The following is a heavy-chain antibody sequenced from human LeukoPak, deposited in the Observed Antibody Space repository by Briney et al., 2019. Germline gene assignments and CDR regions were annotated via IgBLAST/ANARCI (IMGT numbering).Heavy chain of an antibody. CDR2: INTSGST. D-gene: IGHD3-16*02. Sequence: SQTLSLTCTVSGGSISSGSYYWSWIRQPAGKGPEWIGRINTSGSTNYNPSLNSRVTISMDTSKNQFSLKLSSVTAADTAVYYCARVVTKYVWGSYRPNYFDYWGQGTLVTVSS. V-gene: IGHV4-61*02. CDR1: GGSISSGSYY. CDR3: ARVVTKYVWGSYRPNYFDY. J-gene: IGHJ4*02.